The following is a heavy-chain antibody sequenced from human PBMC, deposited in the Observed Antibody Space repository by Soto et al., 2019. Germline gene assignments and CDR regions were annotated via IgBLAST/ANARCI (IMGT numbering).Heavy chain of an antibody. V-gene: IGHV6-1*01. CDR1: GDSVSSTSAA. D-gene: IGHD6-13*01. CDR3: AGRSSSWGGGYYYYMDV. CDR2: TYYRSRWSN. J-gene: IGHJ6*03. Sequence: PSQTLSLTCAISGDSVSSTSAAWHWIRQSPSRGLEWLGRTYYRSRWSNDYAVSVKSRMTFNADTPKNQFSLQLNSVTLEDTAIYFCAGRSSSWGGGYYYYMDVWGKGTTVTVSS.